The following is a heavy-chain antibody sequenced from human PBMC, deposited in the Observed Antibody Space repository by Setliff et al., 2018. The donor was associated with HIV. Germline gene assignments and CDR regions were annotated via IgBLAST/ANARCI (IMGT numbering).Heavy chain of an antibody. CDR3: ARDQSDWFY. J-gene: IGHJ4*02. CDR2: MYYSGNT. CDR1: GGSINDQY. V-gene: IGHV4-59*11. D-gene: IGHD3-3*01. Sequence: SETLSLTCTVPGGSINDQYFSWIRQPPGKGLEWIGYMYYSGNTNYNPSLKSRVTISVDTSKSQFSLKLNSVTAADTAVYYCARDQSDWFYWGQGTLVTV.